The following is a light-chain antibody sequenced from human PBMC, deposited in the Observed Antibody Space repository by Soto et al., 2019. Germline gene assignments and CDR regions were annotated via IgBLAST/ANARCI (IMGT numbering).Light chain of an antibody. J-gene: IGLJ1*01. CDR2: EVS. CDR3: SSYTRSSTNV. CDR1: SSDVGGYNY. V-gene: IGLV2-14*01. Sequence: QSVLTQPASVSGSPGQSITISCTGTSSDVGGYNYVSWYQQHPGKAPKLMIYEVSNRPSGVSNRFSGSKSGNTASLTISGLQAEDEADYYCSSYTRSSTNVFGTGTKVTVL.